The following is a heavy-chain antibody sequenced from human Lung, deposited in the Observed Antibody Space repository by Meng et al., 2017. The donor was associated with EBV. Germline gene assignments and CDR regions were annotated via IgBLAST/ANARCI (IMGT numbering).Heavy chain of an antibody. CDR2: TYYRSKWYT. Sequence: QVQSQQSGPGLVKPSQTLSLTCFISGDSVTSSSAAWTWIRQSPSRGLEWLGRTYYRSKWYTDYAVFVKSRITINPDTSQNQFSLQLNSVTPEDTAVYYCARGATSVFDLWGRGTLVTVSS. V-gene: IGHV6-1*01. CDR1: GDSVTSSSAA. J-gene: IGHJ2*01. CDR3: ARGATSVFDL.